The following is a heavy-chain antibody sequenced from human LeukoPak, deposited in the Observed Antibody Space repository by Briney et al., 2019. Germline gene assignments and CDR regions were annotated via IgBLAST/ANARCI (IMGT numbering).Heavy chain of an antibody. CDR2: ISSSSSYI. Sequence: PGGSLRLSCAASGFTFSSYSMNWVRQAPGKGLEWVSSISSSSSYIYYADSVKGRFTISRDNAKNSLYLQMNSLRAEDTAVYYCAGDQDYVWGSYPVDYWGQGTLVTVSS. CDR3: AGDQDYVWGSYPVDY. J-gene: IGHJ4*02. D-gene: IGHD3-16*01. CDR1: GFTFSSYS. V-gene: IGHV3-21*01.